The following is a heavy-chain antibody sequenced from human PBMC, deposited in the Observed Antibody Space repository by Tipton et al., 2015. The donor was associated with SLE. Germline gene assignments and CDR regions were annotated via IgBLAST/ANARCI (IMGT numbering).Heavy chain of an antibody. J-gene: IGHJ4*02. CDR1: GGSFSGYY. Sequence: TLSLTCAVYGGSFSGYYWSWIRQPPGKGLEWIGEINHSGSTNYNPSLKSRVTISVDTSKNQLSLKLTSVTAADTAVYYCARVSCSSISCYVDFWGQGTLVTVSS. V-gene: IGHV4-34*01. D-gene: IGHD2-2*01. CDR3: ARVSCSSISCYVDF. CDR2: INHSGST.